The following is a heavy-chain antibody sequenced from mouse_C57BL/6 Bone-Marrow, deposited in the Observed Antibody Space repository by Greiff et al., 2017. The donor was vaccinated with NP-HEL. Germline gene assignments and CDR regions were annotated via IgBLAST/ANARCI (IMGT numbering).Heavy chain of an antibody. CDR3: ARAYGNYLDY. D-gene: IGHD2-10*02. Sequence: VQLKESGPGLVKPSQSLSLTCSVTGYSITSGYYWNWIRRFPGNKLEWVGSISYDGSNNYSPSLKNRISITRNTSNNQFFLKLNSVTAEDPATYYCARAYGNYLDYWGQGTTLTVSS. V-gene: IGHV3-6*01. J-gene: IGHJ2*01. CDR2: ISYDGSN. CDR1: GYSITSGYY.